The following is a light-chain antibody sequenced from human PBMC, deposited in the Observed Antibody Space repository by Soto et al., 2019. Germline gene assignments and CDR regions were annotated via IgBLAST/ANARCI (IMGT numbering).Light chain of an antibody. CDR2: NAS. CDR1: QSISSW. CDR3: QQYNSYGT. V-gene: IGKV1-5*03. J-gene: IGKJ1*01. Sequence: DIPMTQSPSTLSASVGDRVTITCRASQSISSWLAWYQQKLGKAPKLLIYNASSLESGLPSRFSGSGSGTEFTLTISSLQPDDFATYYCQQYNSYGTFGQGTKVEIK.